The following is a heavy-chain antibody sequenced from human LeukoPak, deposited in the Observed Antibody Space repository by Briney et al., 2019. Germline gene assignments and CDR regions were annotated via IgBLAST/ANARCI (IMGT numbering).Heavy chain of an antibody. CDR3: ARHGRRSRLPYSSSWYIFRWFDP. Sequence: PSETLSLTCTVSGGSISSSNYFWGWIRQPPGKGLEWIGEINHSGSTNYNPSLKSRVTISVDTSKNQFSLKLSSVTAADTAVYYCARHGRRSRLPYSSSWYIFRWFDPWGQGTLVTVSS. D-gene: IGHD6-13*01. CDR2: INHSGST. CDR1: GGSISSSNYF. V-gene: IGHV4-39*01. J-gene: IGHJ5*02.